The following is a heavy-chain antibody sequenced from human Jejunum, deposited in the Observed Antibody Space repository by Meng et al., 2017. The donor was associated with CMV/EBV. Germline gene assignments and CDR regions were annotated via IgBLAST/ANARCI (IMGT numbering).Heavy chain of an antibody. V-gene: IGHV3-21*01. CDR2: ISASSSYI. CDR1: FTFSSYA. Sequence: FTFSSYAMNWVRQAPGKGLEWVSSISASSSYIYYADSMKGRFTISRDNAKNSPYLQMNSLRAEDTAVYYCARAIGYTYGRPYFDYWGQGTLVTVSS. D-gene: IGHD5-18*01. CDR3: ARAIGYTYGRPYFDY. J-gene: IGHJ4*02.